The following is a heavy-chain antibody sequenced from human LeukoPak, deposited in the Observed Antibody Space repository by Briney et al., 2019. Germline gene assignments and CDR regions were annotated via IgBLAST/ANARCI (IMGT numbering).Heavy chain of an antibody. Sequence: GGPLRLSCAASGFTFSSYAMSWVRQAPGKGLEWVSAISGSGGSTYYADSVKGRFTISRDNSKNTLYLQMNSLRAEDTAVYYCAKDPLYSSSSVGAFDIWGQGTMVTVSS. CDR2: ISGSGGST. J-gene: IGHJ3*02. V-gene: IGHV3-23*01. CDR3: AKDPLYSSSSVGAFDI. D-gene: IGHD6-6*01. CDR1: GFTFSSYA.